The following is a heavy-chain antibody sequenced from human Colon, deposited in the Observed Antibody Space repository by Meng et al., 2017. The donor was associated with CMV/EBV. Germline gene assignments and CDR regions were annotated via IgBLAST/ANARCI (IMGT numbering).Heavy chain of an antibody. V-gene: IGHV4-39*01. CDR1: GGSISSISYY. D-gene: IGHD6-19*01. Sequence: GSLRLSCSVSGGSISSISYYWGWIRQPPGKGLEWIGSISYSGSTYYNPSLKNRLNIPVDTSKNQFSLKLSSVTAADTALYYCARHQRQWVDGGWFDPWGQGTLVTVSS. J-gene: IGHJ5*02. CDR3: ARHQRQWVDGGWFDP. CDR2: ISYSGST.